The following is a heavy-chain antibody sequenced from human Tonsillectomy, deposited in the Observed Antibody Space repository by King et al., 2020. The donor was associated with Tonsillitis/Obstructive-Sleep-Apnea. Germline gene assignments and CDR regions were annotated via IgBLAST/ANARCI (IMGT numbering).Heavy chain of an antibody. V-gene: IGHV2-5*02. CDR2: LYWDDDK. D-gene: IGHD2-2*01. J-gene: IGHJ4*02. CDR1: GFSLSTSTVG. CDR3: ARRCCSSTSCYIDF. Sequence: ITLQESGPTLVKPTQTLTLTCTFSGFSLSTSTVGVGWIRQPPGKALEWLALLYWDDDKRYSPSLRSRLTITKDTSKNQVVLTMTNMDPVDTATYYCARRCCSSTSCYIDFWGQGTLVTVSS.